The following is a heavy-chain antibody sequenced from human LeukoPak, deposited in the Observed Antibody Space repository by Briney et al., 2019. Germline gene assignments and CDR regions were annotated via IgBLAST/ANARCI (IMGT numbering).Heavy chain of an antibody. CDR2: INHSGST. V-gene: IGHV4-34*01. CDR1: GGSFSGYY. J-gene: IGHJ4*02. Sequence: PSETLSLTCAVYGGSFSGYYWSWIRQPPGKGLEWIGEINHSGSTNYNPSLKSRVTISVDTSKNQFSLKLSSVTAADTAVYYCARGPSGNFDYWGQGTPVTVSS. CDR3: ARGPSGNFDY.